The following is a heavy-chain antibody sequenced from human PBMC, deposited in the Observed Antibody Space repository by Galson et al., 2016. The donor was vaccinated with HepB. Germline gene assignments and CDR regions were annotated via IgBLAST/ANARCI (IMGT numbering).Heavy chain of an antibody. Sequence: SLRLSCAASGFTFSNYSMNWVRQAPGKGLEWVSYISNTSSTVYYADSVKGRFAISRDNAKNSLYLQMNSLRDEDTAVYYCATPGKTKHYWGQGTLVTVSS. J-gene: IGHJ4*02. V-gene: IGHV3-48*02. CDR1: GFTFSNYS. CDR2: ISNTSSTV. CDR3: ATPGKTKHY. D-gene: IGHD1-14*01.